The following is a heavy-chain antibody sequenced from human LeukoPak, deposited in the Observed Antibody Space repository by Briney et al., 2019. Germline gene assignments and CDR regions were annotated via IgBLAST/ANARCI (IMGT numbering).Heavy chain of an antibody. D-gene: IGHD1-26*01. CDR3: ARSEPTGMVAH. CDR1: GGSISSYY. J-gene: IGHJ4*02. V-gene: IGHV4-59*08. CDR2: IYYSGST. Sequence: SETLSLTCTVSGGSISSYYWSWIRQPPGKGLEWIGYIYYSGSTNYNPSLKSRVTISVDTSKNQFSLKLSSVTAADTAVYYCARSEPTGMVAHWGQGTLVTVSS.